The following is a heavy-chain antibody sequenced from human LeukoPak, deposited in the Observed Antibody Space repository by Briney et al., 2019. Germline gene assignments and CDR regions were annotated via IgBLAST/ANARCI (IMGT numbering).Heavy chain of an antibody. CDR1: GGSISSYY. CDR3: ARHLYSHDYDY. CDR2: IYYSGST. D-gene: IGHD5-18*01. Sequence: SETLSLTCSVSGGSISSYYWSWIRQPPGKGLEWIGYIYYSGSTNYNPSLKSRVTISVDTSKNQFSLKLSSVTAADTAVYYCARHLYSHDYDYWGQGILVTVSS. V-gene: IGHV4-59*08. J-gene: IGHJ4*02.